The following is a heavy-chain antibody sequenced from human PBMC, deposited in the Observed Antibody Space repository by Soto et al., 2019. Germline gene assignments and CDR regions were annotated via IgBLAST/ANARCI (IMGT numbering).Heavy chain of an antibody. J-gene: IGHJ4*02. D-gene: IGHD3-22*01. CDR2: IVVGSGNT. Sequence: SVKVSCKASGFTFTSSAVQWARQARGQRLEWIGWIVVGSGNTNYAQKFQERVTITRDMSTSTAYMELSSLRSEDTAVYYCAAVFSEYYYDSSGYYSDYWGQGTLVTVSS. CDR3: AAVFSEYYYDSSGYYSDY. CDR1: GFTFTSSA. V-gene: IGHV1-58*01.